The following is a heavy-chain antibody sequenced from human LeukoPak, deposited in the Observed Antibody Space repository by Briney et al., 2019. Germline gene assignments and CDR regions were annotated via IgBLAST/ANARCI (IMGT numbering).Heavy chain of an antibody. J-gene: IGHJ4*02. D-gene: IGHD6-13*01. CDR2: ISYDGSSK. V-gene: IGHV3-30*04. Sequence: PGGSLRLSCAASGFTFSTYAMHWVRQAPGKGLEWVAVISYDGSSKYYADSVKGRFTISRDNSKNTLYLQMNSLRAEDTAVYYCARDKFGAAGNLFDYWGQGTLVTVSS. CDR3: ARDKFGAAGNLFDY. CDR1: GFTFSTYA.